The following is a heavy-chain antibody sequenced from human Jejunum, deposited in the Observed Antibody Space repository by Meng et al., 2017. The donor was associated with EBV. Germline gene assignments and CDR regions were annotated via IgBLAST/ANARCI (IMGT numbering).Heavy chain of an antibody. CDR2: INTNTGNP. CDR3: ARGTGVTMIP. V-gene: IGHV7-4-1*02. CDR1: GYTFTNFG. J-gene: IGHJ5*02. Sequence: QVHLVQSGAEVKKPXXSVTVSCKASGYTFTNFGISWVRQAPGQGLEWMGWINTNTGNPTYAQGFTGRFVFSLDTSVSTAYLQISSLKAEDSAVYYCARGTGVTMIPWGQGTLVTVSS. D-gene: IGHD3-22*01.